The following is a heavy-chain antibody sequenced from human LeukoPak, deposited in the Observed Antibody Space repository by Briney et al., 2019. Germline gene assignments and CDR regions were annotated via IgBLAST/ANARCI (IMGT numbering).Heavy chain of an antibody. CDR1: GYSFTSYW. CDR2: IYPGDSDT. D-gene: IGHD3-22*01. CDR3: ARHMTSGYYVLDAFDI. V-gene: IGHV5-51*01. Sequence: GESLKISYKGSGYSFTSYWIGWVRQMPGKGLEWMGIIYPGDSDTRYSPSFQGQVTISADKSISTAYLQWSSLKASDTAMYYCARHMTSGYYVLDAFDIWGQGTMVTVSS. J-gene: IGHJ3*02.